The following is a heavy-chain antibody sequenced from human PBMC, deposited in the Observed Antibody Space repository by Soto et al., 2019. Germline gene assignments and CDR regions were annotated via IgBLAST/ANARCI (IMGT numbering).Heavy chain of an antibody. J-gene: IGHJ3*02. CDR1: NGVG. V-gene: IGHV2-5*02. CDR2: IYWDDEE. D-gene: IGHD1-26*01. Sequence: NGVGVGWIRQPPGKALEWLALIYWDDEEIYSPSLKTRLTITKDTSKNQVLLTMTNMYPVDTATYYCAHRLTWDAFDIWGQGTMVTVSS. CDR3: AHRLTWDAFDI.